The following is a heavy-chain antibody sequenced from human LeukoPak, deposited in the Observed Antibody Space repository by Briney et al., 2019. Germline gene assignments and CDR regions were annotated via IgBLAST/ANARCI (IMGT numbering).Heavy chain of an antibody. CDR2: INPSGGST. V-gene: IGHV1-46*01. CDR1: GYTFTSYY. Sequence: ASVKVSCKASGYTFTSYYMHWVRQAPGQGLEWMGIINPSGGSTTYAQKFQGRVTMTRDMSTSTVYMELSSLRSEDTAVYYCARGGGVAGTVDYWGQGTLVTVSS. J-gene: IGHJ4*02. CDR3: ARGGGVAGTVDY. D-gene: IGHD6-19*01.